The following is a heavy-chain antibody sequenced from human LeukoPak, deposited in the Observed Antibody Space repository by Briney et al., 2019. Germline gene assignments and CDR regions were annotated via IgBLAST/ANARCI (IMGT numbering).Heavy chain of an antibody. Sequence: PSETLSLTCAVYGGSFSGYYWSWLRQPPGKGLEWIGEINHSGSTNYNPSLKSRVTISVDTSKNQFSLKLSSVTAADTAVYYCASSGYSYGYDAFDIWGQGTMVTVSS. CDR1: GGSFSGYY. CDR2: INHSGST. V-gene: IGHV4-34*01. J-gene: IGHJ3*02. CDR3: ASSGYSYGYDAFDI. D-gene: IGHD5-18*01.